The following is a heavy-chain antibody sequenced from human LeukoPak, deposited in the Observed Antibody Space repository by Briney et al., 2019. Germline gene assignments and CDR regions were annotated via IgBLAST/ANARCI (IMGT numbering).Heavy chain of an antibody. Sequence: ASVKVSCKASGYTFTSYGISWVRQAPGQGLEWMGWISAYNGNTNYAQKLQGRVTMTTDTSTSTAYMELRSLRSDDTAVYYCARDCPIYCSSTSCYTTLDYWGQGTLVTVSS. J-gene: IGHJ4*02. D-gene: IGHD2-2*02. CDR3: ARDCPIYCSSTSCYTTLDY. CDR2: ISAYNGNT. V-gene: IGHV1-18*01. CDR1: GYTFTSYG.